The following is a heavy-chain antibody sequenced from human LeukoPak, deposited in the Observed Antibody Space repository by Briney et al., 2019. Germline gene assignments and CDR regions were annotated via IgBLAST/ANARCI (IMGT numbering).Heavy chain of an antibody. D-gene: IGHD3-22*01. CDR1: GGSFSGYY. Sequence: SETLSLTCAVYGGSFSGYYWSWIRQPPGKGLEWIGEINHSGSTNYNPSLKSRVTISVDKSKNQFSLKLSSVTAADTAVYYCARDSSGYDWFDPWGQGTLVTVSS. J-gene: IGHJ5*02. CDR2: INHSGST. V-gene: IGHV4-34*01. CDR3: ARDSSGYDWFDP.